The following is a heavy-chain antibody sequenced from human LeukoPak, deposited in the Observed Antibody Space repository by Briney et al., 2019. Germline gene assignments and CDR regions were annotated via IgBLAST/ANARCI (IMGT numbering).Heavy chain of an antibody. D-gene: IGHD2-2*01. CDR3: ARDLGLDNSTSWENDY. J-gene: IGHJ4*02. CDR2: IYYSGST. CDR1: GGSISSGDYY. V-gene: IGHV4-30-4*08. Sequence: PSETLSLTCTVSGGSISSGDYYWSWIRQPPGKGLEGIGYIYYSGSTYYSPSLKSRVTISVDTSKNQFSLKLSSVTAADTAVYYCARDLGLDNSTSWENDYWGQGTLVTVSS.